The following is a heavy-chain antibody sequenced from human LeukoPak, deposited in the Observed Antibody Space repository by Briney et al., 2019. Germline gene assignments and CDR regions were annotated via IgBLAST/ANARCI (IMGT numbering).Heavy chain of an antibody. J-gene: IGHJ4*02. CDR3: ARRLRVYAVDY. V-gene: IGHV4-39*01. CDR1: GGSISSSSYY. CDR2: IYYSGST. D-gene: IGHD2-8*01. Sequence: SETLSLTCTVSGGSISSSSYYRGWIRQPPGKGLEWIGSIYYSGSTYYNPSLKSRVTISVDTSKNQFSLRLSSVTAADTAVCYCARRLRVYAVDYWGQGTLVTVSS.